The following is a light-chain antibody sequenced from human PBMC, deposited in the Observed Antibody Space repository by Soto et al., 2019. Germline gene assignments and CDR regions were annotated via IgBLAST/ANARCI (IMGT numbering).Light chain of an antibody. CDR2: DNN. CDR3: GTWDSGLSAVV. CDR1: SSNIGNNY. Sequence: QSVLTQPPSVSAAPGQKVTISCSGSSSNIGNNYVSWYQQLPGTAPKLLIYDNNKRPSGIPDRFSGSKSGTSATLGITRLQTGDEADYYCGTWDSGLSAVVFGGGTKVTVL. J-gene: IGLJ3*02. V-gene: IGLV1-51*01.